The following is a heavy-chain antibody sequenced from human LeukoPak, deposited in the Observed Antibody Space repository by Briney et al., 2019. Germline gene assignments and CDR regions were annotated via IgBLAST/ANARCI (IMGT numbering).Heavy chain of an antibody. CDR2: ISAYDGYT. D-gene: IGHD1-26*01. CDR3: ARDRTKVGAKTGKNYYYYYGMDV. Sequence: ASVKVSCKASGYIFTKYGFTWVRQAPGQGLEWMGWISAYDGYTNYAQKLQGRVTMTTDTSTSTAYMELRSLRSDDTAVYYCARDRTKVGAKTGKNYYYYYGMDVWGQGTTVTVSS. V-gene: IGHV1-18*01. J-gene: IGHJ6*02. CDR1: GYIFTKYG.